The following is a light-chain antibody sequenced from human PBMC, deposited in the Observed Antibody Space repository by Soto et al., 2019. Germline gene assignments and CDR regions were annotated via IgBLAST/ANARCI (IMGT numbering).Light chain of an antibody. Sequence: EIVLTQSPGTLSLSPGERASLSCRASQSVSSSYLAWYQQKPGRAPRLLIDGASSRATGIPDRFSGGGSGTDFTLTISRLEPEDFAVYYCQQFSSYPLTFGGGTKVDI. CDR2: GAS. CDR1: QSVSSSY. V-gene: IGKV3-20*01. CDR3: QQFSSYPLT. J-gene: IGKJ4*01.